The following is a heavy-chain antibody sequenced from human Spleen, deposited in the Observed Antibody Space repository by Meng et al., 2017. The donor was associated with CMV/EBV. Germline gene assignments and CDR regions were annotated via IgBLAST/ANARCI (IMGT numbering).Heavy chain of an antibody. J-gene: IGHJ4*02. Sequence: QVELGQFGAEVKKPGASVKVPCKASGYTFTGYYMHWVRQAPGQGLEWMGWINPNSGGTNYAQKFQGRVTMTRDTSISTAYMELSRLRSDDTAVYYCARPLTYYYDSSGYYYHYWGQGTRVHVAS. V-gene: IGHV1-2*02. CDR3: ARPLTYYYDSSGYYYHY. D-gene: IGHD3-22*01. CDR2: INPNSGGT. CDR1: GYTFTGYY.